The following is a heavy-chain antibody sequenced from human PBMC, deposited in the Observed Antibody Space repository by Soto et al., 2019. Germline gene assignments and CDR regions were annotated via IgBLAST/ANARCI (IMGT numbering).Heavy chain of an antibody. CDR2: IYSGGYT. D-gene: IGHD3-10*01. CDR3: EAQPGGGGY. Sequence: EVQLVESGGGLIQPGGSLRLSCAVSGFTVSNNYMSWVRQAPGKGLEGVSVIYSGGYTAYGDSVKGRFTISRDNSKNTPLLQKNSLGAGDPAVFYVEAQPGGGGYWGQGTLVTVSS. J-gene: IGHJ4*02. V-gene: IGHV3-53*01. CDR1: GFTVSNNY.